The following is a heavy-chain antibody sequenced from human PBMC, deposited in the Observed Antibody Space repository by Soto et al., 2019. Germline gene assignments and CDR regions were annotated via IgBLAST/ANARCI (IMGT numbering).Heavy chain of an antibody. CDR1: GFTFSGSS. D-gene: IGHD2-15*01. Sequence: LRLSCAASGFTFSGSSVHWVRQASGKGLEWVGRIRNKANSYATAYAASVRGRFTISRDDSKNTAFLQMNSLNTEDTAVYYCISHSPEDMIRTWGQGTLVTVSS. V-gene: IGHV3-73*01. J-gene: IGHJ4*02. CDR3: ISHSPEDMIRT. CDR2: IRNKANSYAT.